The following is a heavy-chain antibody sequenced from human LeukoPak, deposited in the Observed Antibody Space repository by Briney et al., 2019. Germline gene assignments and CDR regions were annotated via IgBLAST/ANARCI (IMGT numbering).Heavy chain of an antibody. V-gene: IGHV1-2*02. CDR2: INPNSGDT. CDR3: ARDSSSRSPSMDV. J-gene: IGHJ6*03. Sequence: RASVKVSCKASAYTFTGYYIHWVRQAPGQGLEWMGWINPNSGDTNYAQKFQGRVTMTRDTSISTAYMELSGLTSDDTAVYYCARDSSSRSPSMDVWGKGTTVTISS. CDR1: AYTFTGYY. D-gene: IGHD2-2*01.